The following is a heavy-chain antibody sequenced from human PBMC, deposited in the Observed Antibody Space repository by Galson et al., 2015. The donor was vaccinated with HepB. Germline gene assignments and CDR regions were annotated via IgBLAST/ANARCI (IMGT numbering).Heavy chain of an antibody. J-gene: IGHJ6*03. Sequence: SLRLSCAASGFTFSDYYMSWIRQAPGKGLEWVAVISYDGNDKHYADSVKGRFTVSRDNSKNTLFLQINSLRAEDTAVYYCARDRYCSGGSCYPPYYYYMDVWGKGTTVTVSS. CDR3: ARDRYCSGGSCYPPYYYYMDV. CDR1: GFTFSDYY. D-gene: IGHD2-15*01. V-gene: IGHV3-30-3*01. CDR2: ISYDGNDK.